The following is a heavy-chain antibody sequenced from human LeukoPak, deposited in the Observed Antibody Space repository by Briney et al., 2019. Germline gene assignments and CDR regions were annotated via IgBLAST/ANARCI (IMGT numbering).Heavy chain of an antibody. D-gene: IGHD5-18*01. CDR1: GYTFTGYY. CDR3: ARDMDTGPDLFDY. V-gene: IGHV1-2*02. CDR2: INPNSGDT. J-gene: IGHJ4*02. Sequence: ASVKVSCKASGYTFTGYYLHWVRQAPGQGLEWMGWINPNSGDTDYAQKFQGRVTMTRDTSISTAYMELSSLRYDDTAVYYCARDMDTGPDLFDYWGQGTLVTVPS.